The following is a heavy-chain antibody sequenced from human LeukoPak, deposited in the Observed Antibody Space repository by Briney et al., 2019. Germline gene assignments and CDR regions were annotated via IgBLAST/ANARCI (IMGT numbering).Heavy chain of an antibody. J-gene: IGHJ5*02. CDR1: GYSISSGYY. D-gene: IGHD3-3*01. Sequence: PSETLSLTCTVSGYSISSGYYWGWIRQPPGKGLEWIGSIYHSGSTYYNSSLKSRVTISVDTSKNQFSLKLSSVTAADTAVYYCARDFAIFGVVHNWFDPWGQGTLVTVSS. V-gene: IGHV4-38-2*02. CDR2: IYHSGST. CDR3: ARDFAIFGVVHNWFDP.